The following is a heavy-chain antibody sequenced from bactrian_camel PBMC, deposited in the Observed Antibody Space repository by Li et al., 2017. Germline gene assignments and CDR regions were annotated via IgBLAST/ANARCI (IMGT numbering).Heavy chain of an antibody. CDR3: ATDRWTAYPYYNY. Sequence: HVQLVESGGGSVQSGGSLRLSCAASTVAYMSYCMGWFRQPPGKEREGVAAIDSDGSTSYADSVKGRFTISRDSAKNTVCLQMNSLTSEDTALYYCATDRWTAYPYYNYWGQGTQVTVS. J-gene: IGHJ4*01. CDR2: IDSDGST. D-gene: IGHD3*01. V-gene: IGHV3S53*01. CDR1: TVAYMSYC.